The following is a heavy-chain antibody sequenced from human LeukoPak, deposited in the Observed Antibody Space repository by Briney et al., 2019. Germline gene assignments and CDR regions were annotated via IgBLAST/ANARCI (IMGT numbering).Heavy chain of an antibody. CDR1: GFTVSSNY. CDR2: IYSGGST. D-gene: IGHD6-13*01. V-gene: IGHV3-66*04. Sequence: GGSLRLSCAASGFTVSSNYMSWVRQAPGKGLEWVSVIYSGGSTYYADSVKGRFTISRDNSKNTLYLQMNSLRVEDTAVYYCARQPSVAAAGTFDYWGQGTLVTVSS. J-gene: IGHJ4*02. CDR3: ARQPSVAAAGTFDY.